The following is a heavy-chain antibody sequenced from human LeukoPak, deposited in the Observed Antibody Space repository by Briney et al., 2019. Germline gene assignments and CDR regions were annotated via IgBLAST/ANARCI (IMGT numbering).Heavy chain of an antibody. CDR3: ATEYYDILTGSSHMPD. CDR1: GFTFSSYE. D-gene: IGHD3-9*01. Sequence: GGSLRLSCAASGFTFSSYEMNWVRQAPGKGLEWVSYISSSGSTIYYADSVKGRFTISRDNAKNSLYLQMNSLRAEDTAVYYCATEYYDILTGSSHMPDWGQGTLVTVSS. CDR2: ISSSGSTI. V-gene: IGHV3-48*03. J-gene: IGHJ4*02.